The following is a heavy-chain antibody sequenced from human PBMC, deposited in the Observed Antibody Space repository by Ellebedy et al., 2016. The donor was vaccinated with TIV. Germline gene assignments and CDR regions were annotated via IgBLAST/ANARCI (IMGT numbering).Heavy chain of an antibody. Sequence: GESLKISCGTSGFTFSNYWMTWVRQAPGKGLEWVANIKQDGSEKYYVDSVKGRFSIPRDNTKNSLYLQMNSLTDEDTAVYYCARDQWLGRAYYFDSWGQGTLVTVSS. V-gene: IGHV3-7*01. CDR2: IKQDGSEK. CDR1: GFTFSNYW. J-gene: IGHJ4*02. CDR3: ARDQWLGRAYYFDS. D-gene: IGHD6-19*01.